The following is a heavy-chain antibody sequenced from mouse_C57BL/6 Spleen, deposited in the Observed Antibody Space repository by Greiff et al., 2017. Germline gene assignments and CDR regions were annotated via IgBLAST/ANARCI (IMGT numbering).Heavy chain of an antibody. CDR1: GFTFSDYG. D-gene: IGHD1-1*01. CDR2: ISSGSSTI. J-gene: IGHJ1*03. V-gene: IGHV5-17*01. CDR3: ARAFTTVVAHWYFDV. Sequence: EVKVVESGGGLVKPGGSLKLSCAASGFTFSDYGMHWVRQAPEKGLEWVAYISSGSSTIYYADTVKGRFTISRDNAKNTLFLQMTSLRSEDTAMYYCARAFTTVVAHWYFDVWGTGTTVTVSS.